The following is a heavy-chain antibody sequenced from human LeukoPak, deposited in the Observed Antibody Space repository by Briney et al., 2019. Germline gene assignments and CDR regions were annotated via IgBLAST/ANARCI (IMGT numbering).Heavy chain of an antibody. CDR2: ISSTGSTT. J-gene: IGHJ4*02. CDR3: ARGPNSNWSGLDF. V-gene: IGHV3-74*01. CDR1: GFSFSGHW. D-gene: IGHD6-6*01. Sequence: PGGSLRLSCTASGFSFSGHWMHWARQLPGKGLVWVSRISSTGSTTSYADFVKGRFTVSRDNAKNTLYLQVNNLRAEDTAVYYCARGPNSNWSGLDFWGQGTLLTVSS.